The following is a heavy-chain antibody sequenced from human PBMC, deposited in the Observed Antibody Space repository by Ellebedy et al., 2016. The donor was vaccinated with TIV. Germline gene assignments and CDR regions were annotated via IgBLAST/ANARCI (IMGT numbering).Heavy chain of an antibody. V-gene: IGHV3-23*01. CDR2: INNGGRTT. CDR3: ARDAAGNGGKLDY. CDR1: GFTFSGYA. D-gene: IGHD4-23*01. J-gene: IGHJ4*02. Sequence: PGGSLRLSCVASGFTFSGYAMSRVRQAPGKGLEWVSGINNGGRTTSYADSVKGRFTISRDSSKNTLYLQMNSLRAEDTAVYYCARDAAGNGGKLDYWGQGALVTVSS.